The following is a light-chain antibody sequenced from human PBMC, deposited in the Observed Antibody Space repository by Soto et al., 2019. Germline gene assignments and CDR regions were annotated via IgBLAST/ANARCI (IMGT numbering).Light chain of an antibody. CDR1: KLGDKY. J-gene: IGLJ1*01. CDR2: QDS. V-gene: IGLV3-1*01. Sequence: SYELTQPPSVSVSPGQTASITCSGDKLGDKYACWYQQKPGQSPVLVIYQDSKRPSGIPERFSGSNSGNTATLTISGTQDMDEDDYYCQAWDSSTGVFGTGTKSP. CDR3: QAWDSSTGV.